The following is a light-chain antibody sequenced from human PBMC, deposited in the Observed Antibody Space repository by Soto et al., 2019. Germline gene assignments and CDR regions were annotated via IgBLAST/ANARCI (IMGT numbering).Light chain of an antibody. Sequence: DIQMTQSPSSLSASVGDRVTITCRASRNINTYLNWYQHKPGKAPQLLIYAASNLQSGVPTSFSGSRSGTDFTLTIITLQPEDFATYFCQHSYSTPYTFGQGTKVEIK. J-gene: IGKJ2*01. V-gene: IGKV1-39*01. CDR3: QHSYSTPYT. CDR1: RNINTY. CDR2: AAS.